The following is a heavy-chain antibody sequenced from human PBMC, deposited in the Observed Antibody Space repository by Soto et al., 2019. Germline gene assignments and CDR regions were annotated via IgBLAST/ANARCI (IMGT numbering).Heavy chain of an antibody. J-gene: IGHJ3*02. CDR3: ASRIQLWSPDAFDI. Sequence: GVLLRLSYATYVFTVSSNYMSWVREAQGKGLEWVSVIYSGGSTYYADSVKGRFTISRDNSKNTLYLQMNSLRAEDTAVYYCASRIQLWSPDAFDIWGQGTMVTVSS. CDR1: VFTVSSNY. D-gene: IGHD5-18*01. CDR2: IYSGGST. V-gene: IGHV3-53*01.